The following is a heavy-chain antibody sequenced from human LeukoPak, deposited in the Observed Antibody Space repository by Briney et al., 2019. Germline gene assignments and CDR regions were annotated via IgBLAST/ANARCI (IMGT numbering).Heavy chain of an antibody. CDR1: GFTFNTYN. CDR2: ITSSSSYI. D-gene: IGHD1-26*01. CDR3: ARDPYSGNYGDYYYYYMDV. J-gene: IGHJ6*03. Sequence: GGSLRLSCAASGFTFNTYNMNGVRQAPGKGLEWVSSITSSSSYIYYADSVKGRFTISRDNAKSSLYLQMNSLRDEDTAVYYCARDPYSGNYGDYYYYYMDVWGKGTTVTISS. V-gene: IGHV3-21*01.